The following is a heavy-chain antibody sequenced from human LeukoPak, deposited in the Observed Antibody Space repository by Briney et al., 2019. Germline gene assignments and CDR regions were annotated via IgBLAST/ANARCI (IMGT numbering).Heavy chain of an antibody. Sequence: SCKASGYTFTSYAMSWVRQAPGKGLEWVSAISGSGGSTYYADSVKGRFTISRDNSKNTLYLQMNSLRAEDTAVYYCAKDHRGSNCSGGSCYSGWFDPWGQGTLVTVSS. CDR1: GYTFTSYA. CDR3: AKDHRGSNCSGGSCYSGWFDP. CDR2: ISGSGGST. V-gene: IGHV3-23*01. D-gene: IGHD2-15*01. J-gene: IGHJ5*02.